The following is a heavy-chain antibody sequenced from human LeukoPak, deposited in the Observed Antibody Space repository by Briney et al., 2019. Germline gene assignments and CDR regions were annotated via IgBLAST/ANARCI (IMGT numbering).Heavy chain of an antibody. CDR1: GFTFSSYG. D-gene: IGHD3-10*01. V-gene: IGHV3-30*18. J-gene: IGHJ3*02. CDR2: ISYDGSNK. Sequence: GRYLRLSCAASGFTFSSYGMHWVRQAPGKGLEWVAVISYDGSNKYYADSVKGRFTISRDNSKNTVYLQMNSLRAEDTAIYYCAKYYYDSGSYVHAFDIWGQGTMVTVSS. CDR3: AKYYYDSGSYVHAFDI.